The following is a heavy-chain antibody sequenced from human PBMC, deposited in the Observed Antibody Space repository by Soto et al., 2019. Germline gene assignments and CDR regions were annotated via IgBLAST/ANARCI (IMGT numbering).Heavy chain of an antibody. CDR1: GDSVSTNSAS. D-gene: IGHD6-19*01. CDR2: TYYRSKWYT. J-gene: IGHJ4*02. V-gene: IGHV6-1*01. CDR3: TRGVHSSAFVGLDY. Sequence: SQTLSLTCAISGDSVSTNSASWNWIRQSPSRGLEWLGRTYYRSKWYTDYAVSVKSRITINPDTSKNQFSLLLNSVTPEDTAVYYCTRGVHSSAFVGLDYWGQGTLVTVSS.